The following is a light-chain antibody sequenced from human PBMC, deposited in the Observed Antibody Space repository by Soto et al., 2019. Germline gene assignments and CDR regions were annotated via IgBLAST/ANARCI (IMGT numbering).Light chain of an antibody. Sequence: EIVLTQSPATLSLSPGERAILSCRASQSVSSYLAWYQQKPGQAPRLLISDASNRATGIPARFSGSGSGTDFTLTISSLEPEDFAVYYCQQRSNWLFTFGPGTKVDIK. V-gene: IGKV3-11*01. CDR2: DAS. J-gene: IGKJ3*01. CDR3: QQRSNWLFT. CDR1: QSVSSY.